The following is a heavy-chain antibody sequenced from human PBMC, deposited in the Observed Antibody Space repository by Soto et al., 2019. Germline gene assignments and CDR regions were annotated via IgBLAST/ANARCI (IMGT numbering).Heavy chain of an antibody. CDR3: ATRKADSSGWQMDV. Sequence: EFLKISCTASTYSFTSSLITWSRQMPGKGLEWMGRIDPSDSYTSYSPSFQGHVTISADKSISIAYLQWSSLQASDTAMYFCATRKADSSGWQMDVWGQGTTVTVSS. J-gene: IGHJ6*02. V-gene: IGHV5-10-1*01. CDR1: TYSFTSSL. CDR2: IDPSDSYT. D-gene: IGHD6-19*01.